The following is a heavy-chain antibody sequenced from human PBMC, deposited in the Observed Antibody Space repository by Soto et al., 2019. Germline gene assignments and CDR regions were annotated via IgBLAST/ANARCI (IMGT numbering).Heavy chain of an antibody. CDR2: INSDGSST. CDR1: GFTFSSYW. V-gene: IGHV3-74*01. J-gene: IGHJ6*02. Sequence: EVQLVESGGGLVQPGGSLRLSCAASGFTFSSYWMHWVRQAPGKGLVWVSRINSDGSSTSYADSVKGRFTISRDNAKNPLYLQMNRLRAEDTAVYYCARVTLDPAAGHYYYYGMDVWGQGTTVTVSS. D-gene: IGHD6-13*01. CDR3: ARVTLDPAAGHYYYYGMDV.